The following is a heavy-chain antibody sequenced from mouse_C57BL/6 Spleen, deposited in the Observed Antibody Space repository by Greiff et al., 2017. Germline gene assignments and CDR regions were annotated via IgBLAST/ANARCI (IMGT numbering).Heavy chain of an antibody. CDR1: GYAFSSYW. D-gene: IGHD2-2*01. Sequence: QVQLKQSGAELVKPGASVKISCKASGYAFSSYWMNWVKQRPGKGLEWIGQIYPGDGDTNYNGKFKGKATLTADKSSSTAYMQLSSLTSEDSAVYFCARSGGYDQGYYFDYWGQGTTLTVSS. CDR2: IYPGDGDT. CDR3: ARSGGYDQGYYFDY. J-gene: IGHJ2*01. V-gene: IGHV1-80*01.